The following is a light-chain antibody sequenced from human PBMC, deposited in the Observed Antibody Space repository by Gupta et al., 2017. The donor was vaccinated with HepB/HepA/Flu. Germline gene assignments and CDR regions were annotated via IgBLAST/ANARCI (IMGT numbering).Light chain of an antibody. Sequence: SYELTQPPSVSVSPGQTARITCSGDALPKQYASWYQQRAGQAPGLVIYQDRERPSGIPERFSGSSAGTTVTLTISCVPAEYEALYYCQSADSVWGFRVGTEFGGGTKLTVL. V-gene: IGLV3-25*03. CDR2: QDR. CDR1: ALPKQY. CDR3: QSADSVWGFRVGTE. J-gene: IGLJ3*02.